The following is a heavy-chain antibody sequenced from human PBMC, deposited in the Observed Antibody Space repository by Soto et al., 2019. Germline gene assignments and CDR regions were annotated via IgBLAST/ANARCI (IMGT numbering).Heavy chain of an antibody. Sequence: SQTLSLTCAITGDSVSSNSAGWSWVRQSPSRGLEWLGRTYYRSKWYYEYAVSVRGRITINPDTSKNQYPLQLNSVTPEDTALYFCARGEQYSGRIFDYWGQGTLVTVSS. CDR2: TYYRSKWYY. D-gene: IGHD1-26*01. J-gene: IGHJ4*01. V-gene: IGHV6-1*01. CDR1: GDSVSSNSAG. CDR3: ARGEQYSGRIFDY.